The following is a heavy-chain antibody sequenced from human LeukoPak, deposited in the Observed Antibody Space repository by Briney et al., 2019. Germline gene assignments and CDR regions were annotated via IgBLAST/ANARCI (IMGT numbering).Heavy chain of an antibody. D-gene: IGHD2-15*01. V-gene: IGHV3-30*02. CDR3: AKDRSGLAGGSYDFDY. CDR2: IWYDGSNK. CDR1: GFTFSSYG. Sequence: GGSLRLSCAASGFTFSSYGMHWVRQAPGKGLEWVAFIWYDGSNKYNADSVKGRFTISRDNSKNTLHLQMNSLRAEDTAVYYCAKDRSGLAGGSYDFDYWGQGTLVTVSS. J-gene: IGHJ4*02.